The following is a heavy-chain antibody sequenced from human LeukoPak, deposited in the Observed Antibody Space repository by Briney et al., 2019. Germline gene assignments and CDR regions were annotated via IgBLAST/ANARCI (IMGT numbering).Heavy chain of an antibody. CDR2: IKSKTDGGTT. CDR1: GFTFSNAW. J-gene: IGHJ4*02. D-gene: IGHD1-1*01. CDR3: TAYNWNYFFDY. Sequence: GGSLRLSCAASGFTFSNAWMSWVRQAPGKGLEWVGRIKSKTDGGTTDYAAPVKGRFTISRDDSKSTLYLQMNSLKTEDTAVYYCTAYNWNYFFDYWGQGALVTVSS. V-gene: IGHV3-15*01.